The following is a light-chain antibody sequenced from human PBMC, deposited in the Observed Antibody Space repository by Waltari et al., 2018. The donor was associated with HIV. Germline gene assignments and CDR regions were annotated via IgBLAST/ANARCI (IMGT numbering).Light chain of an antibody. Sequence: QLVLTQSPSASASLGASVKLTCPLSSGHSSSAIAWPQQQPEKGPRYLMKLNSDGSHTKGDGIPDRFSGSSSGAERYLTISSLQSEDEADYYCQTWGTGIQVFGTGTKVTVL. J-gene: IGLJ1*01. CDR1: SGHSSSA. V-gene: IGLV4-69*01. CDR3: QTWGTGIQV. CDR2: LNSDGSH.